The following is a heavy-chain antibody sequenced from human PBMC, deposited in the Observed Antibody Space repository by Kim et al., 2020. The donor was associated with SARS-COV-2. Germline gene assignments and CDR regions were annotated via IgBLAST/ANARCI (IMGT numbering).Heavy chain of an antibody. CDR1: GYTFTSYG. Sequence: ASVKVSCKASGYTFTSYGISWVRQAPGQGLEWVGWISAYNGNTNYAQKLQGRVTMTTDTSTSTAYMELRSLRSDDTAVYYCARDESLDCSSTSCFPWNYYGMDVWGQGTTVTVSS. CDR3: ARDESLDCSSTSCFPWNYYGMDV. V-gene: IGHV1-18*01. J-gene: IGHJ6*02. D-gene: IGHD2-2*01. CDR2: ISAYNGNT.